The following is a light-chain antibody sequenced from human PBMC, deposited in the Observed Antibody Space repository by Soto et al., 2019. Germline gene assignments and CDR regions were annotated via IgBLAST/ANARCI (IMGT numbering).Light chain of an antibody. V-gene: IGKV1-39*01. J-gene: IGKJ2*01. CDR1: QSISFY. Sequence: DIQMTQSPSSLSASVGDRVTITCRASQSISFYLNWYQQKPGNAPTVLIYAASNLQTGVPSRFSGSGSGTDFTLTINSLQPEDFATYYCQQSYKTPHTFGQGTKLETK. CDR2: AAS. CDR3: QQSYKTPHT.